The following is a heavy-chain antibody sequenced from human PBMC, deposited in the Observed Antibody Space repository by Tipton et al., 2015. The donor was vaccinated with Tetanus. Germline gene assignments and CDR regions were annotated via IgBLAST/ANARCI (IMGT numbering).Heavy chain of an antibody. CDR2: TYYRSKWYY. Sequence: PGLVKPSQTLSLTCVITGDSVSNNRATWNWIRQSPSRGPEWLGRTYYRSKWYYEYAVSVRSRIRIDPDTSKNQVSLQLNSVTPEDSAVYYCVREMQQWIPKGGFAPWGQGTPVTVSS. CDR3: VREMQQWIPKGGFAP. D-gene: IGHD5-12*01. J-gene: IGHJ5*02. CDR1: GDSVSNNRAT. V-gene: IGHV6-1*01.